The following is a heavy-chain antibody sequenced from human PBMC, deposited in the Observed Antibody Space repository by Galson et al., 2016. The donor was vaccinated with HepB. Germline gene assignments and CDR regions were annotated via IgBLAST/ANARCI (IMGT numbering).Heavy chain of an antibody. Sequence: SLRLSCAASGFTFSSYAMRWVRQAPGKGLEWVSGISDDGVRTNDADSVKGRFTISRDNSKNTLYLQMSSLSPDDTAVYYCARDGVRWSPVEYFHHWGQGTLVSVSS. D-gene: IGHD3-3*01. J-gene: IGHJ1*01. CDR3: ARDGVRWSPVEYFHH. CDR2: ISDDGVRT. V-gene: IGHV3-23*01. CDR1: GFTFSSYA.